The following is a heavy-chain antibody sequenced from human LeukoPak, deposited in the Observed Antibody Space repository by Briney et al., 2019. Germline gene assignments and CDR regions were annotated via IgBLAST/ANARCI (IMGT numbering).Heavy chain of an antibody. J-gene: IGHJ4*02. CDR1: GFTFSSYA. Sequence: GGSLRLSCAASGFTFSSYAKSWVRQAPGKGLEWVSAISGSGGSTYYADSVKGRFTISRDNSKNTLYLQMNSLRAEDTAVYYCAKENLWFGELLSSSNSHLDYWGQGTLVTVSS. CDR3: AKENLWFGELLSSSNSHLDY. D-gene: IGHD3-10*01. CDR2: ISGSGGST. V-gene: IGHV3-23*01.